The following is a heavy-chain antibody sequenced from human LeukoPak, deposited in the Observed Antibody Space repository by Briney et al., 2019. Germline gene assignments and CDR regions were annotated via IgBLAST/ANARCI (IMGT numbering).Heavy chain of an antibody. Sequence: SVKVSCKASGGTFSSYAISWVRQAPGQGLEWMGGIIPIIGTANYAQKFQGKVTITADKSTSTAYMELSSLRSEDTAVYYCAREGGHGGYLDYWGQGTLVTVSS. CDR3: AREGGHGGYLDY. J-gene: IGHJ4*02. V-gene: IGHV1-69*06. D-gene: IGHD3-10*01. CDR2: IIPIIGTA. CDR1: GGTFSSYA.